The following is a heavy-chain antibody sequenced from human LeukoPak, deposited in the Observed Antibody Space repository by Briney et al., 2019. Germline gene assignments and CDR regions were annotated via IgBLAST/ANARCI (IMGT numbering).Heavy chain of an antibody. V-gene: IGHV4-59*12. Sequence: KASETLSLTCTVSGGSISSYYWSWIRQPPGKGLEWIGSIYCSGSTYYNPSLKSRVTISVDTSKNQFSLKLSSVTAADTAVYYCARDSVVRGVASWGQGTLVTVSS. D-gene: IGHD3-10*01. J-gene: IGHJ4*02. CDR3: ARDSVVRGVAS. CDR2: IYCSGST. CDR1: GGSISSYY.